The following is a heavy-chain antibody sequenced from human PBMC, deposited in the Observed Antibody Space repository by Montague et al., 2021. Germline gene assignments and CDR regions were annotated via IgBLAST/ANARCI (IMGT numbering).Heavy chain of an antibody. Sequence: PALVKPTQTLTLTRSLSGFSLSSIGTCVSWIRQPPGKALEWLALIEWDDQKYYTKSLADRLTISRDTSQNQVVLRMTDLDPVDTATYFCARINKELGSENGQWMDFDYWGQRILVTVSS. V-gene: IGHV2-70*01. CDR3: ARINKELGSENGQWMDFDY. CDR2: IEWDDQK. D-gene: IGHD6-19*01. J-gene: IGHJ4*02. CDR1: GFSLSSIGTC.